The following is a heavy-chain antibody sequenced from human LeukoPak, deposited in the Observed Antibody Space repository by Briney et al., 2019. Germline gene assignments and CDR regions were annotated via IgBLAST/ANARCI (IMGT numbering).Heavy chain of an antibody. J-gene: IGHJ6*02. CDR2: IYYSGST. CDR3: ARHLSGYYYGMDV. D-gene: IGHD3-10*01. CDR1: GGSISSYY. V-gene: IGHV4-59*08. Sequence: SETLSLTCTVSGGSISSYYWSWLRQPPGKGLEWIGYIYYSGSTNYNPSLKSRVTISVDTSKNQFSLKLSSVTAADTAVYYCARHLSGYYYGMDVWGQGTTVTVSS.